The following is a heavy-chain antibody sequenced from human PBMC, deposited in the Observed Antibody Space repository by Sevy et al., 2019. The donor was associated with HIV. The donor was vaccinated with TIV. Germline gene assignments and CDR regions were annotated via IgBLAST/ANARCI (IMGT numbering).Heavy chain of an antibody. J-gene: IGHJ4*02. D-gene: IGHD3-16*01. Sequence: GSLRLSCAGFGFTFSTYSMNWVRQAPGKGLEWVATMNQDGTERDYVDSVKGRFTISRDNTKTSLFLQMNSLSAEDTGVYYCVREGLGGFSYSLDCWGQGTLVTVSS. CDR1: GFTFSTYS. CDR2: MNQDGTER. CDR3: VREGLGGFSYSLDC. V-gene: IGHV3-7*01.